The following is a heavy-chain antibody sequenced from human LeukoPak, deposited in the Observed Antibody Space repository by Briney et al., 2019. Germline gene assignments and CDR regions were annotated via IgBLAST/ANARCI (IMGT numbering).Heavy chain of an antibody. CDR3: AKDQTLLWFGELTPHDY. Sequence: GGTLSLTCAASGFTFSSNGLSWVRQGQGQGLEWVSAISGSGGSTYYADPGKGRFTISRDNSKNTLYLQMNGLRAEDTAVYYCAKDQTLLWFGELTPHDYWGQGTLVTVSS. V-gene: IGHV3-23*01. J-gene: IGHJ4*02. D-gene: IGHD3-10*01. CDR1: GFTFSSNG. CDR2: ISGSGGST.